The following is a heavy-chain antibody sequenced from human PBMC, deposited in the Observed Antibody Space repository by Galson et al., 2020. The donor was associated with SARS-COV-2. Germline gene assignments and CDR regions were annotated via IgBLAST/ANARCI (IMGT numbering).Heavy chain of an antibody. Sequence: SQTLSLTCTVSGGPISPYYWNWLRQPPGRGLEWIGYIYYGGNTNYNPSLKSRVAISLDTSKNQFSLKLSSVTAADTAVYYCARDPKGVAARAYCRGDCYNGWFDPWGQGTLVTVSS. D-gene: IGHD2-21*02. CDR3: ARDPKGVAARAYCRGDCYNGWFDP. CDR2: IYYGGNT. J-gene: IGHJ5*02. V-gene: IGHV4-59*01. CDR1: GGPISPYY.